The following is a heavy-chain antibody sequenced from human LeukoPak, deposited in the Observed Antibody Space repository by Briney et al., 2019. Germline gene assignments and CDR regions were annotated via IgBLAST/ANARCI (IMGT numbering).Heavy chain of an antibody. V-gene: IGHV3-48*03. CDR3: ARVEMAIPYFDY. Sequence: PGGSLRLSCAASGFIFSSYEMNWVRQAPGKGLEWVSYISSSGGSIYYADSVKGRFTISRDNAKNSLYLQMNSLRAEDAAVYYCARVEMAIPYFDYWGQGTLVTVSS. CDR2: ISSSGGSI. J-gene: IGHJ4*02. CDR1: GFIFSSYE. D-gene: IGHD5-24*01.